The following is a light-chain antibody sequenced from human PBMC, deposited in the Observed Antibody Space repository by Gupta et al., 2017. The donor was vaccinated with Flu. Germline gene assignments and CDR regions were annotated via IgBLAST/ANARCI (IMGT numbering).Light chain of an antibody. CDR1: QYVSNSY. CDR2: GAS. Sequence: EIVLTQSPDTLSLSPGERATLSCRASQYVSNSYLAWYQHKPGQAPRLLIYGASSRATGIPDRFSGSGSGTDFTLTISRLEPEDFAVYYCQRYGTSPPLTFGGGTKVEI. J-gene: IGKJ4*01. CDR3: QRYGTSPPLT. V-gene: IGKV3-20*01.